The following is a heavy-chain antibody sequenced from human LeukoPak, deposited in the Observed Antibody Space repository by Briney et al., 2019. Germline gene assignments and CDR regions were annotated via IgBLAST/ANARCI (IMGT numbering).Heavy chain of an antibody. J-gene: IGHJ4*02. D-gene: IGHD2/OR15-2a*01. CDR2: NSDIGSI. V-gene: IGHV4-59*08. CDR3: AGHHPRNTVDF. CDR1: GGSISSYY. Sequence: SETLSLTCTVSGGSISSYYWSWIRQPPGKGLEWIAYNSDIGSINYNPSLKSRVTISLDTSKDQFSLKLSSVTAADTAVYYCAGHHPRNTVDFWGQGTLVTVSS.